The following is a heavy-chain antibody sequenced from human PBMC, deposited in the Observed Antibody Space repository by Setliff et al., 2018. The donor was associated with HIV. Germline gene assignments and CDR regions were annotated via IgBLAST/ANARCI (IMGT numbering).Heavy chain of an antibody. Sequence: KPSETLSLTCTVSGGSTSSYYWSWIRQPPGKGLEWIGYIYYSGSTNYNPSLKSRVTISVDTSKNQFSLKLSSVTAADTAVYYCARDDRCSGDTCYYYWGQGALVTVSS. D-gene: IGHD2-15*01. CDR2: IYYSGST. J-gene: IGHJ4*02. CDR3: ARDDRCSGDTCYYY. CDR1: GGSTSSYY. V-gene: IGHV4-59*12.